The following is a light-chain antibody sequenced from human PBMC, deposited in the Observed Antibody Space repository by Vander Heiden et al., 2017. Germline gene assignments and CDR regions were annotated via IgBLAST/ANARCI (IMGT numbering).Light chain of an antibody. J-gene: IGKJ3*01. V-gene: IGKV1-5*03. CDR3: QQYNSYLFT. Sequence: DIQMTQSPSTLSASLGDRVTITCRASQSISSWLAWYQQKPGKAPKLLIYKASSLESGVPSRFSGSGSGTEFTLTISSLQPDDFATYYCQQYNSYLFTFGPGTKVDIK. CDR1: QSISSW. CDR2: KAS.